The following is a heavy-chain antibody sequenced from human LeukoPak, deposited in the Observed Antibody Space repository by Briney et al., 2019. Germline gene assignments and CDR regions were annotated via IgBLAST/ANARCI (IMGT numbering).Heavy chain of an antibody. V-gene: IGHV4-30-4*01. CDR1: GGSISSGDYY. CDR3: ARVGAAGLRLGEPHYFDY. Sequence: PSETLSLTCTVSGGSISSGDYYWRWIRQPPGKGLEWIVYIYYSGSTYYNPSLKSRVTISVDTSKNQFSLKLSSVTAADTAVYYCARVGAAGLRLGEPHYFDYWGQGTLVTVSS. D-gene: IGHD3-16*01. CDR2: IYYSGST. J-gene: IGHJ4*02.